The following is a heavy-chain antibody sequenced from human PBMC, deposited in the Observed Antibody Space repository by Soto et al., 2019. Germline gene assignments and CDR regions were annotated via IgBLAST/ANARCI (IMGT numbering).Heavy chain of an antibody. V-gene: IGHV3-30-3*01. CDR2: ISYDGSNK. J-gene: IGHJ6*02. CDR1: GFTFSSYA. Sequence: GGSLRLSCAASGFTFSSYAMHWVRQAPGKGLEWVAVISYDGSNKYYADSVKGRFTISRDNSKNTLYLQMNSLRAEDTAVYYFARGASHYHDSGSHRYGMDVWGQGTTVTVSS. D-gene: IGHD3-10*01. CDR3: ARGASHYHDSGSHRYGMDV.